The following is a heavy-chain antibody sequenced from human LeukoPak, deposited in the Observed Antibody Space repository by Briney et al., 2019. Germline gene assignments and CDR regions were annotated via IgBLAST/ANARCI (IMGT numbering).Heavy chain of an antibody. CDR1: GFTFSSYW. CDR2: ISYDGSNK. J-gene: IGHJ3*02. V-gene: IGHV3-30*03. CDR3: ARDRDTAMVHAAFDI. Sequence: SGGSLRLSCAASGFTFSSYWMSWVRQAPGKGLEWVAVISYDGSNKYYADSVKGRFTISRDNSKNTLYLQMNSLRAEDTAVYYCARDRDTAMVHAAFDIWGQGTMVTVSS. D-gene: IGHD5-18*01.